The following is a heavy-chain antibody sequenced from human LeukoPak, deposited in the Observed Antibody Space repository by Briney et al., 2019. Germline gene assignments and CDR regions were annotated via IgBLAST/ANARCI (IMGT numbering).Heavy chain of an antibody. Sequence: ASVKVSCKASGYTFTSYGISWVRQAPGQGLEWMGWINPNSGGTNYAQKFQGRVTMTRDTSISTAYMELSRLRSDDTAVYYCARAVAGRSGYWGQGTLVTVSS. CDR3: ARAVAGRSGY. V-gene: IGHV1-2*02. J-gene: IGHJ4*02. CDR2: INPNSGGT. CDR1: GYTFTSYG. D-gene: IGHD6-19*01.